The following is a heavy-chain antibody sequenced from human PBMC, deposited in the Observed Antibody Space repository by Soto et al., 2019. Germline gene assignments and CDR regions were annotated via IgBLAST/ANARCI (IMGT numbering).Heavy chain of an antibody. V-gene: IGHV3-7*01. CDR3: ARDPTYCGGDCYSGFDY. CDR1: GFTFSSYW. CDR2: IKQDGSEK. Sequence: GGSLRLSCAASGFTFSSYWMSWVRQAPGKGLEWVANIKQDGSEKYYVDSVKGRFTISRDNAKNSLYLQMNSLRAEDTAVYYCARDPTYCGGDCYSGFDYWGQGTLVTVSS. J-gene: IGHJ4*02. D-gene: IGHD2-21*02.